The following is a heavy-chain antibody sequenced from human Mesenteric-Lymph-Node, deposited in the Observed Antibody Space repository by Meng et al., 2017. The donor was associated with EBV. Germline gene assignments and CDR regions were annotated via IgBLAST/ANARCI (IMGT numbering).Heavy chain of an antibody. J-gene: IGHJ4*02. Sequence: ITRKGPRPRMVKPPQTLTLTCTFPGVPSRNSGVGVGWIRQPPGKALEWLALIYWDDDKRYSPSLKSRLTITKDTSKNQVVLTMTNMDPVDTATYYCARRPYSWNFDFWGQGTLVTVSS. CDR1: GVPSRNSGVG. V-gene: IGHV2-5*02. CDR3: ARRPYSWNFDF. CDR2: IYWDDDK. D-gene: IGHD1-26*01.